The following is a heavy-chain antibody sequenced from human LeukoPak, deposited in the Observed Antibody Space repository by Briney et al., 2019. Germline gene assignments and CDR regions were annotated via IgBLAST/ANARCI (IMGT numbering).Heavy chain of an antibody. CDR3: AREIVGEGNFDC. CDR1: GFTFSNCG. D-gene: IGHD2-15*01. J-gene: IGHJ4*02. Sequence: GRSLRLSCEASGFTFSNCGMHWVRQTPGKGLEWVAAIWHDGSYIFYADSVKGRFTISRDNSKNTLFLQMDRLRAEDTALYYCAREIVGEGNFDCWGQGTLVTVSS. CDR2: IWHDGSYI. V-gene: IGHV3-33*01.